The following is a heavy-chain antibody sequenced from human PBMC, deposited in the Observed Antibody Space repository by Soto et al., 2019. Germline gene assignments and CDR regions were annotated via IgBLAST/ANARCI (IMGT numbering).Heavy chain of an antibody. CDR2: IRNDGSET. Sequence: QVQLVESGGGVVQPGRSLRLSCAVSGFIFSRYRMHWVRQAPGKGLEWMALIRNDGSETWYADSVRDRFIIFRDDSKNTLFLQMNNVRDEDTAVYHCTREMSSCSSRRCYSDYWGRGTLVTVSS. D-gene: IGHD2-2*01. CDR1: GFIFSRYR. V-gene: IGHV3-33*01. J-gene: IGHJ4*02. CDR3: TREMSSCSSRRCYSDY.